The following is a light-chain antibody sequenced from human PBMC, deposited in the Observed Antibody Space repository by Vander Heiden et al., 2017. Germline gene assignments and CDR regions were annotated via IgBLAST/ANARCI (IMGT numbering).Light chain of an antibody. V-gene: IGKV1-12*01. CDR3: LQSNSFPLT. CDR2: AAC. CDR1: QGLISL. J-gene: IGKJ4*01. Sequence: DIQITLSPSSVSASVGDRHSLTCRASQGLISLVSWYQQKPGKAPKLLVYAACSMQSGVPARFSGSGSGTDFTLTISNLQPENFTTYYCLQSNSFPLTFGGGTKVEIK.